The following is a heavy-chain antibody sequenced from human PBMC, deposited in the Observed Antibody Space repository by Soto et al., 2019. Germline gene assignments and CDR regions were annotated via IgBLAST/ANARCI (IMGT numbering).Heavy chain of an antibody. CDR1: GYSFTSYW. D-gene: IGHD1-7*01. J-gene: IGHJ6*02. V-gene: IGHV5-10-1*01. CDR3: ARPLTGTTSLYYYYGMDV. Sequence: LKISCKGSGYSFTSYWISWVRQMPGKGLEWMGRIDPSDSYTNYSPSFQGHVTISADKSISTAYLQWSSLKASDTAMYYCARPLTGTTSLYYYYGMDVWGQGTTVTVSS. CDR2: IDPSDSYT.